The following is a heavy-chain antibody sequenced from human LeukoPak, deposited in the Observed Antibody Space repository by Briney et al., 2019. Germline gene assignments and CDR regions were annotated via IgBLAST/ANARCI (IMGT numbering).Heavy chain of an antibody. CDR3: AKAVLLWFGELPSYYFDY. V-gene: IGHV3-23*01. J-gene: IGHJ4*02. Sequence: PGGSLRLSCAASGFTFSSYWMAWVRQAPGKGLEWVSAISGSGGSTYYADSVKGRFTISRDNSKNTLYLQMNSLRAEDTAVYYCAKAVLLWFGELPSYYFDYWGQGTLVTVSS. D-gene: IGHD3-10*01. CDR1: GFTFSSYW. CDR2: ISGSGGST.